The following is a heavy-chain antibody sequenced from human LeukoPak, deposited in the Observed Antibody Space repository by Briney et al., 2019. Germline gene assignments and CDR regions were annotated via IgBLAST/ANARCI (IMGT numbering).Heavy chain of an antibody. CDR2: ISSSSSYI. CDR1: GFTFSSYS. Sequence: GGSLRLSCAASGFTFSSYSMNWVRQAPGKGLEWVSFISSSSSYIHNADSVKGRFTISRDNAENSLYLQMNSLRAEDTAVYYCARAAIAAARIYYYMDVWGKGTTVTVSS. CDR3: ARAAIAAARIYYYMDV. D-gene: IGHD6-13*01. J-gene: IGHJ6*03. V-gene: IGHV3-21*01.